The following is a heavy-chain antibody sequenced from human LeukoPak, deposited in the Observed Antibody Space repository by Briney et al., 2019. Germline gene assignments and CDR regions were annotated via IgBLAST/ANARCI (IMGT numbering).Heavy chain of an antibody. CDR1: GYTLTELS. CDR2: FDPEDGET. D-gene: IGHD3-9*01. J-gene: IGHJ5*02. Sequence: ASVKVSCKVSGYTLTELSMHWVRQAPGKGLEWMGGFDPEDGETIYAQKFQGRVTMTEDTSTDTAYMELSSLRSEDTAVYYCATVTGDGDWFDPWGQGTLVTVSS. CDR3: ATVTGDGDWFDP. V-gene: IGHV1-24*01.